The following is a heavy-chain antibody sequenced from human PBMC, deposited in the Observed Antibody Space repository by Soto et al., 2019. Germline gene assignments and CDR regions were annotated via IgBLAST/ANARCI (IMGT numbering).Heavy chain of an antibody. V-gene: IGHV1-2*02. J-gene: IGHJ3*02. Sequence: ASVKVSCKASGYTFTNNDINWVRQAPGQGLEWMGWINTNTGGTNYAEKFEGRVTMTRDTSISTAYMELSRLRSDDTAVYYCARGVGATTIDAFDIWGQGTMVTVSS. CDR3: ARGVGATTIDAFDI. CDR2: INTNTGGT. D-gene: IGHD1-26*01. CDR1: GYTFTNND.